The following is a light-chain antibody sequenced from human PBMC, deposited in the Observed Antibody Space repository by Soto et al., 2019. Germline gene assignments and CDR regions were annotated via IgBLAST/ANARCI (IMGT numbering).Light chain of an antibody. CDR2: DVS. J-gene: IGLJ3*02. V-gene: IGLV2-14*03. CDR1: SSDVGAYNY. CDR3: SSYTSSRTRV. Sequence: SVLTQPASVSGSPGQSITISCTGTSSDVGAYNYVAWYQHHPGKAPKLMIYDVSNRPSGVSNRFSASKSGNTASLTISGLQAEDEADYYCSSYTSSRTRVFGGGTKVTVL.